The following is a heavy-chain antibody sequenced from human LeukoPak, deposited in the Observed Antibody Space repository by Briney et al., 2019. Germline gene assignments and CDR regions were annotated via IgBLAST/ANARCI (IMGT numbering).Heavy chain of an antibody. CDR3: ARSELSCSGGSCPTRYAFDI. D-gene: IGHD2-15*01. J-gene: IGHJ3*02. Sequence: PSETLSLTCTVSGVSLSSDSYYWSWIRQPAGKGLEWIGRFYTSGTTNYNPSLKSRVTISVDTSKNQFSLKLRSVTAADTALYYCARSELSCSGGSCPTRYAFDIWGQGTVVTASS. CDR2: FYTSGTT. CDR1: GVSLSSDSYY. V-gene: IGHV4-61*02.